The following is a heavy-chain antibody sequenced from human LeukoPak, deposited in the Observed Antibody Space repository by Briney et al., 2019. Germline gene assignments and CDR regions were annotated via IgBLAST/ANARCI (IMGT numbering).Heavy chain of an antibody. CDR1: GFTFSSYA. CDR3: AKGSRVVPAAYCDY. Sequence: GGSLRLSCAASGFTFSSYAMSWVRQAPGKGLEWVSAISGSGGSTYYADSVKGWFTISRDNSKNTVYLQMNSLRAEDTAVYYCAKGSRVVPAAYCDYWGQGTLVTVSS. V-gene: IGHV3-23*01. J-gene: IGHJ4*02. CDR2: ISGSGGST. D-gene: IGHD2-2*01.